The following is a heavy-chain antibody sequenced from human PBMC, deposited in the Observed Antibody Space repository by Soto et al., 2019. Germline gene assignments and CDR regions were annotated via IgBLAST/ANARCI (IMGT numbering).Heavy chain of an antibody. CDR2: IIPIFGTA. V-gene: IGHV1-69*13. Sequence: GASVKVSCKASGGTFSSYAISWVRQAPGQGLEWMGGIIPIFGTANYAQKFQGRVTITADESTSTAYMELSSLRSEDTAVYYCARASRVTAIRFYYGMDVWGQGTTVTVS. J-gene: IGHJ6*02. D-gene: IGHD2-21*02. CDR3: ARASRVTAIRFYYGMDV. CDR1: GGTFSSYA.